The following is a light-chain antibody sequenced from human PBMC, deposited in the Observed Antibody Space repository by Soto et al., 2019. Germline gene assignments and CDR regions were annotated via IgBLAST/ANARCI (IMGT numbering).Light chain of an antibody. Sequence: QSALTQPPSASESPGQSVTISCTGTSSDVGGYNYVSWYQQHPGKAPKLMIYEVSKRPSGVPDRFSGSKSGNTASLTVSGLQAEDEADYYCSSYAGSNNFEVFGTGTKVTVL. V-gene: IGLV2-8*01. CDR1: SSDVGGYNY. J-gene: IGLJ1*01. CDR2: EVS. CDR3: SSYAGSNNFEV.